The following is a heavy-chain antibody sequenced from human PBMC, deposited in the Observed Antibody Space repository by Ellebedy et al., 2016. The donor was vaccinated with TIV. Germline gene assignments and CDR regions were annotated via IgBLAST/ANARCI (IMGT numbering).Heavy chain of an antibody. D-gene: IGHD2-21*01. Sequence: PGGSLRLSCAASGFTFTNAWMSWVRQAPGKGLEWVGRVKSKSDGGTTDYAAPVNGRFTISRDNSKNTLFLQMNSLKAEDTAVYYCASWGAYCDSGCFNWGQGTLVTVSS. J-gene: IGHJ4*02. V-gene: IGHV3-15*01. CDR3: ASWGAYCDSGCFN. CDR1: GFTFTNAW. CDR2: VKSKSDGGTT.